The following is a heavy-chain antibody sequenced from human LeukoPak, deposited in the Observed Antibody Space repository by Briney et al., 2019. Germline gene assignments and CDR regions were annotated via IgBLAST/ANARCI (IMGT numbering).Heavy chain of an antibody. D-gene: IGHD6-6*01. CDR1: GYTFTSYG. J-gene: IGHJ4*02. CDR3: ARRLKGGYLAAHDY. CDR2: INPNSGGT. Sequence: GASVKVSCKASGYTFTSYGISWVRQAPGQGLEWMGWINPNSGGTNYAQKFQGRVTMTRNTSISTAYMELSSLRSEDTAVYYCARRLKGGYLAAHDYWGQGTLVTVSS. V-gene: IGHV1-8*02.